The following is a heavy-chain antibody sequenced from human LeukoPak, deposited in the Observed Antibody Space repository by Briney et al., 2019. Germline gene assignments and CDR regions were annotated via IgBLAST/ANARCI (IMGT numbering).Heavy chain of an antibody. D-gene: IGHD3-22*01. CDR1: GFTVSNNY. J-gene: IGHJ4*02. CDR2: IYSDGTT. CDR3: ARDLHYYDSSAELS. Sequence: GGSLRLSCAASGFTVSNNYMSWVRQAPGKGLEWVSLIYSDGTTLYADSVKGRFTISRDNAKNSLYLQMNSLGAEDTAVYYCARDLHYYDSSAELSWGQGTLVTVSS. V-gene: IGHV3-53*01.